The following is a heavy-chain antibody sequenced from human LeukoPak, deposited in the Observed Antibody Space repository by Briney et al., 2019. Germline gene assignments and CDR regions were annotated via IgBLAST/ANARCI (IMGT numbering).Heavy chain of an antibody. CDR3: AVSSITMVRGVIITHYFDY. V-gene: IGHV4-59*08. CDR2: IYYSGST. Sequence: PSETLSLTCTVSGGSISSYYWSWIRQPPGKGLEWIGYIYYSGSTNYNPSLKSRVTISVDTTKNQFSLKLSSVTAADTAVYYCAVSSITMVRGVIITHYFDYWGQGTLVTVSS. D-gene: IGHD3-10*01. J-gene: IGHJ4*02. CDR1: GGSISSYY.